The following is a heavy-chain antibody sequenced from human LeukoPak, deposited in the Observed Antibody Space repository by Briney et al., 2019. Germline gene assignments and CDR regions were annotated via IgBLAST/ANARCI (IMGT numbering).Heavy chain of an antibody. V-gene: IGHV4-4*02. Sequence: SETLSLTCAVSGGSISSSNWWSWVRQPPGKGLEWLGEIYHSGTTNYNPSLKSRVTISVDKSRNQFSLNLTSVTAADTAVYHCARGLRGDLDAFDIWGQGTMVTVSS. D-gene: IGHD2-21*01. CDR1: GGSISSSNW. CDR2: IYHSGTT. J-gene: IGHJ3*02. CDR3: ARGLRGDLDAFDI.